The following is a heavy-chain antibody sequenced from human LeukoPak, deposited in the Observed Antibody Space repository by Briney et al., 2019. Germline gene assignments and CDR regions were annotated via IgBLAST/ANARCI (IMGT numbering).Heavy chain of an antibody. CDR2: ISGNGGST. D-gene: IGHD3-3*01. J-gene: IGHJ4*02. V-gene: IGHV3-23*01. Sequence: GGSLRLSCAASGFTFSSYAMSWVRQAPGKGLEWVSAISGNGGSTYYADSVEGRFTISRDNAKNSLYLQMNSLRAEDTAVYYCARGNYDFWSGYHALDYWGQGTLVTVSS. CDR1: GFTFSSYA. CDR3: ARGNYDFWSGYHALDY.